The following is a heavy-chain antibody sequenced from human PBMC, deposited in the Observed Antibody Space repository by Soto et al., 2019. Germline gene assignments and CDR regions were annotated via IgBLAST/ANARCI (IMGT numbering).Heavy chain of an antibody. V-gene: IGHV1-2*04. CDR1: GYTFTGYY. CDR3: ARAPLYSSSWKNNWFDP. Sequence: ASVKVSCKASGYTFTGYYMHWVRQAPGQGLEWMGWINPNSGCTNYAQKFQGWVTMTRDTSISTAYMELSRLRSDDTAVYYCARAPLYSSSWKNNWFDPWGQGTLVTVSS. CDR2: INPNSGCT. J-gene: IGHJ5*02. D-gene: IGHD6-13*01.